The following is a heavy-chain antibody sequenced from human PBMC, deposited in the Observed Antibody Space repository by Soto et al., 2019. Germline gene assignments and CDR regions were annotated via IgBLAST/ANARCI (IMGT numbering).Heavy chain of an antibody. CDR2: ISYDGSNK. V-gene: IGHV3-30-3*01. D-gene: IGHD3-22*01. CDR3: ARGGQYYYDSSGYRYFDL. J-gene: IGHJ2*01. CDR1: GFTFSSYA. Sequence: QVQLVESGGGVVQPGRSLRLSCAASGFTFSSYAMHWVRQAPGKGLEWVAVISYDGSNKYYADSVKGRFTISRDNSKNTLYLQMNRLRAEDTAVYYCARGGQYYYDSSGYRYFDLWGRGTLVTVSS.